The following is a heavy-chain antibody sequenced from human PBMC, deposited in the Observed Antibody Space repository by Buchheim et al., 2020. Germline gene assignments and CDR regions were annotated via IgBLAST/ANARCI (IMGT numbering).Heavy chain of an antibody. J-gene: IGHJ4*02. D-gene: IGHD2-15*01. CDR1: GGSFSGYY. CDR3: ARGRVVVAATRRYFDY. Sequence: QVQLQQWGAGLLKPSETLSLTCAVYGGSFSGYYWSWIRQPPGKGLEWIGEINHSGSTNYSPSLKSRVTISVDTSKNQFSLKLSSVTAADTAVYYCARGRVVVAATRRYFDYWGQGTL. V-gene: IGHV4-34*01. CDR2: INHSGST.